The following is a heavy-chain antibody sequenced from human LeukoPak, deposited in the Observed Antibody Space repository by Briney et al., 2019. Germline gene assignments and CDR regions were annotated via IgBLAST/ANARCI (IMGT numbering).Heavy chain of an antibody. D-gene: IGHD3-22*01. CDR1: GYTFTGYY. V-gene: IGHV1-2*02. Sequence: ASVKVSCKASGYTFTGYYMHWVRQAPGQGLEWMGWINPNSGGTNYAQKFQGRVTMTRDTSISTAYMELSRLRSDDTAVYYCARALSYYYDSSGSDYWGQGTLVTVSS. CDR3: ARALSYYYDSSGSDY. J-gene: IGHJ4*02. CDR2: INPNSGGT.